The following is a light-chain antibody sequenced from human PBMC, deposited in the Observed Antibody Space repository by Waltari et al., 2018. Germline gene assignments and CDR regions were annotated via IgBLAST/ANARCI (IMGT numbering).Light chain of an antibody. CDR1: TSVTNNS. CDR2: GVS. CDR3: QQYSNSWT. Sequence: EIVFTQSPAPLSLSQGARATLPCSACTSVTNNSFACYQKNPGQAPKLLIYGVSNRATGIPDRFSGSGSETYFTLTISRLEPEDFAVYYCQQYSNSWTFGQGTKVEIK. J-gene: IGKJ1*01. V-gene: IGKV3-20*01.